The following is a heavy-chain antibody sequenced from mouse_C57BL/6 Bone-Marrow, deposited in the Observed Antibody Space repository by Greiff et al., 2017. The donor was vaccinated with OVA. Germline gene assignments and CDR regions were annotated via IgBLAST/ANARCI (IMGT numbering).Heavy chain of an antibody. V-gene: IGHV1-72*01. Sequence: VQLQQPGAELVKPGASVKLSCKASGYTFTSYWMHWVKQRPGRGLEWIGRIDPNSGGTKYNEKFKSKATLTVDKPSSTAYMQLSSLTSEDSAVDYCARSWDYSNYVPWFADWGQGTLVTVSA. CDR3: ARSWDYSNYVPWFAD. J-gene: IGHJ3*01. D-gene: IGHD2-5*01. CDR2: IDPNSGGT. CDR1: GYTFTSYW.